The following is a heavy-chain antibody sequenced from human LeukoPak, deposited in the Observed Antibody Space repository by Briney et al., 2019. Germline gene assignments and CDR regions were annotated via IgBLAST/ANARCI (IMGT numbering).Heavy chain of an antibody. CDR3: ARSYSAYNY. Sequence: GESLKISCKGSGYTFTSYWIGWVRQMPGKGLEWMGIIYPSDSDTRYSPSFQGQVTTSADKSINTAYLQWSSLKASDTAIYYCARSYSAYNYWGQGTLVTVSS. V-gene: IGHV5-51*01. CDR2: IYPSDSDT. J-gene: IGHJ4*02. CDR1: GYTFTSYW. D-gene: IGHD5-12*01.